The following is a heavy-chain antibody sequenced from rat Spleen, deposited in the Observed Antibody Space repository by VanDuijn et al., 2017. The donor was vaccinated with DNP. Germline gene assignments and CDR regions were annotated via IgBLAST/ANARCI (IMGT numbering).Heavy chain of an antibody. Sequence: EVKLVESGGGLVQPGRSLKLSCAASGFNFNDYWMGWVRQAPGKGLEWIGQINKDISTINNIPSLKDKYTNSRDNAQNTLYLQMNNLQTEDTAMYFCARSGFDYWGQGVMVTVSS. J-gene: IGHJ2*01. CDR1: GFNFNDYW. V-gene: IGHV4-2*01. CDR2: INKDISTI. D-gene: IGHD1-4*01. CDR3: ARSGFDY.